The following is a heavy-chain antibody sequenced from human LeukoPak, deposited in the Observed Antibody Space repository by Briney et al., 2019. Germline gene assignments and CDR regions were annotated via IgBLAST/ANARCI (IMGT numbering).Heavy chain of an antibody. CDR3: ARGRFEYSSSSIPKPNYYYYMDV. CDR1: GGSFSGYY. J-gene: IGHJ6*03. V-gene: IGHV4-34*01. Sequence: SETLSLTCAVYGGSFSGYYLSWIRQPPGKGLEWIGEINHSGSTNYNPSLKSRVTISVDTSKNQFSLKLSSVTAADTAVYYCARGRFEYSSSSIPKPNYYYYMDVWGKGTTVTVSS. D-gene: IGHD6-6*01. CDR2: INHSGST.